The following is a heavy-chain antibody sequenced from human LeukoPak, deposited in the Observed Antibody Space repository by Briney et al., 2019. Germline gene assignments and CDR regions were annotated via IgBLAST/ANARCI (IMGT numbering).Heavy chain of an antibody. CDR1: GYRFTSYW. V-gene: IGHV5-51*01. CDR2: IYPGDSDT. J-gene: IGHJ5*02. CDR3: ARQGDYDSSGYYPNWFDP. Sequence: GESLKISCKGSGYRFTSYWIGWVRQMPGKGLEWMGIIYPGDSDTRYSPSFQGQVTISADKSISTAYLQWSSLKASDTAMYYCARQGDYDSSGYYPNWFDPWGQGTLVTVSS. D-gene: IGHD3-22*01.